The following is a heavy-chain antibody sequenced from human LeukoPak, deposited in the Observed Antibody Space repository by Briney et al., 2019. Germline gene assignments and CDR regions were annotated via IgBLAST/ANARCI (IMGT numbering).Heavy chain of an antibody. Sequence: GASVKVSCKASGYTFTGQYLHWVRQAPGQGLEWMGWINPNSGGTKSAQKFQGRVIMTRDTSISTAYMELRSLSSDDTAVYYCARHIVGAHLDYWGQGTLVTVSS. D-gene: IGHD1-26*01. V-gene: IGHV1-2*02. J-gene: IGHJ4*02. CDR2: INPNSGGT. CDR3: ARHIVGAHLDY. CDR1: GYTFTGQY.